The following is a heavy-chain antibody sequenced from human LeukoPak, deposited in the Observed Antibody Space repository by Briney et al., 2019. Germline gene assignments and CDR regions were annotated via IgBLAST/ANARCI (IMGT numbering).Heavy chain of an antibody. D-gene: IGHD6-19*01. CDR2: IYTSGST. CDR3: ARHTKKLTSGGWFYFDY. Sequence: SETLSLTCTVSGGSISSYYWSWIRQPAGKGLEWIGRIYTSGSTNYNPSLKSRATMSVDTSKNQFSLKLSSVTAADTAVYYCARHTKKLTSGGWFYFDYWGQGTLVTVSS. CDR1: GGSISSYY. J-gene: IGHJ4*02. V-gene: IGHV4-4*07.